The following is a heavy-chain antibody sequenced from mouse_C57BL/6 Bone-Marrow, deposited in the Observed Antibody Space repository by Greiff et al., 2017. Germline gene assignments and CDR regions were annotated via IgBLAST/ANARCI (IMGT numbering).Heavy chain of an antibody. CDR2: ISNLAYSI. Sequence: DVMLVESGGGLVQPGGSLKLSCAASGFTFSDYGMAWVRQAPRQGPEWVAFISNLAYSIYYAYTVTGRCTISRENDKNTLYLEMSSLRSEYTAMYYSARQGIYYYGSSLYYYAMDYWGQGTSVTVSS. V-gene: IGHV5-15*01. D-gene: IGHD1-1*01. CDR1: GFTFSDYG. CDR3: ARQGIYYYGSSLYYYAMDY. J-gene: IGHJ4*01.